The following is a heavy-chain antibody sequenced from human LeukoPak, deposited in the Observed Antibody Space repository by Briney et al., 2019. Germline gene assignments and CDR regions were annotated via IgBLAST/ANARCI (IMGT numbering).Heavy chain of an antibody. D-gene: IGHD2-15*01. CDR2: IYYSGST. V-gene: IGHV4-39*01. CDR3: ARHTPYWFGP. J-gene: IGHJ5*02. CDR1: GGSISSSSYY. Sequence: KPSGTLSLTCTVSGGSISSSSYYWGWIRQPPGKGLEWIGSIYYSGSTYYNPSLKSRVTISVDTSKNQFSLKLSSVTAADTAVYYCARHTPYWFGPWGQGTLVTVSS.